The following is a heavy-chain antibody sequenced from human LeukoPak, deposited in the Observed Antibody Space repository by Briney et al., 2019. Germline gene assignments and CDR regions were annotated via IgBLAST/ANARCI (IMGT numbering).Heavy chain of an antibody. CDR1: GGSISSYY. CDR3: ARDYYDSSGYYYGGGYNWFDP. Sequence: SETLSLTCTVSGGSISSYYWSWIRRPPGKGLEWIGYIYYSGSTNYNPSLKSRVTISVDTSKNQFSLKLSSVTAADTAVYYCARDYYDSSGYYYGGGYNWFDPWGQGTLVTVSS. J-gene: IGHJ5*02. D-gene: IGHD3-22*01. V-gene: IGHV4-59*08. CDR2: IYYSGST.